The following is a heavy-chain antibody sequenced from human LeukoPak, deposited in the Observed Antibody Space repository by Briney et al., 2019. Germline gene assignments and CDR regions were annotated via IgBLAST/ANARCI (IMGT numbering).Heavy chain of an antibody. CDR1: GFTFSDPY. D-gene: IGHD3-16*02. Sequence: PGGSLRLSCAASGFTFSDPYMSWFRQVPGKGLEWVSYISDSGSTIYYADSVKGRFTISMDNAKNSLYLKMNSLRAEDTALYYCAKETRIMITFGGVIGNDAFDIWGQGTMVTVSS. CDR2: ISDSGSTI. J-gene: IGHJ3*02. V-gene: IGHV3-11*01. CDR3: AKETRIMITFGGVIGNDAFDI.